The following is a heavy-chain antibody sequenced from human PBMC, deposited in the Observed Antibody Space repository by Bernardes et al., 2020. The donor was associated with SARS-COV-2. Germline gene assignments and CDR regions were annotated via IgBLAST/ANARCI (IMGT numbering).Heavy chain of an antibody. CDR2: ISFHTGQT. D-gene: IGHD3-10*01. Sequence: ASVKVSGKASGDTFNGYGFSWVRQAPGQGLEWMGWISFHTGQTDYALRFQGRVTMTTDTATRTAFMELRSLRSDDTAMYYCATMIRAIDYWGQGTLVTVSS. J-gene: IGHJ4*02. CDR3: ATMIRAIDY. CDR1: GDTFNGYG. V-gene: IGHV1-18*04.